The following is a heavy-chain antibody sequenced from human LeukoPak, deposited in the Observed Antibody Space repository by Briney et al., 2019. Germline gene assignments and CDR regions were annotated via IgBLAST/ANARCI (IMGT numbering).Heavy chain of an antibody. J-gene: IGHJ5*02. Sequence: ASVKVSCKAPGYTFTSYYMHWVRQAPGQGLEWMGIINPSGGSTSYAQKFQGRVTMTRDTSTSTVYMELSSLRSEDTAVYYCARDARGNDVGNWFDPWGQGTLVTVSS. CDR2: INPSGGST. V-gene: IGHV1-46*01. CDR1: GYTFTSYY. CDR3: ARDARGNDVGNWFDP. D-gene: IGHD1-1*01.